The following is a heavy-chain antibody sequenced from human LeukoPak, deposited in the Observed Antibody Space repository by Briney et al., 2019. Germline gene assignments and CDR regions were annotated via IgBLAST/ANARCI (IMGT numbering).Heavy chain of an antibody. J-gene: IGHJ4*02. CDR2: IYYSGST. CDR3: ARGTDSVSCFDY. CDR1: GGSISSGDYY. Sequence: PSQTLSLTCTVSGGSISSGDYYWSWIRHPPGKGLEWIGYIYYSGSTSYNPSLKSRVTISVDTPKNQFSLRLNSLTAADPAVYYCARGTDSVSCFDYWGQGTPVTVSS. V-gene: IGHV4-30-4*01. D-gene: IGHD3-16*01.